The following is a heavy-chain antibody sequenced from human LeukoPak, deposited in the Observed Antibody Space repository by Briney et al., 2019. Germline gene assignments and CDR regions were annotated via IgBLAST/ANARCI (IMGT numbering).Heavy chain of an antibody. CDR3: ARGAHGDHLGIDY. D-gene: IGHD4-17*01. CDR2: IYHSGST. V-gene: IGHV4-30-2*01. Sequence: SETLSLTCAVSGGSISSGGYSWSWIRQPPGKGLEWIGYIYHSGSTYYNPSLKSRVTISVDRSKNQFSLKLSSVTAADTAVYYCARGAHGDHLGIDYWGQGTLVTVPS. J-gene: IGHJ4*02. CDR1: GGSISSGGYS.